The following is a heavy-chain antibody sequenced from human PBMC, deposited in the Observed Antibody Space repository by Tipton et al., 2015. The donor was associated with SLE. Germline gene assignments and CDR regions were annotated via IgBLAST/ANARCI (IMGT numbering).Heavy chain of an antibody. CDR3: ARGRRPVIRYVDGSKGAFFDS. Sequence: GLVKPSETLSLTCAVYGGSFSGYYWSWIRQPPGKGLEWIGEVNHSGSTNYNPSLKSRVTIFVDTSKNQFSRKLISVTAADTALYYCARGRRPVIRYVDGSKGAFFDSWGQGNLVSVSS. CDR1: GGSFSGYY. V-gene: IGHV4-34*01. D-gene: IGHD3-9*01. CDR2: VNHSGST. J-gene: IGHJ4*02.